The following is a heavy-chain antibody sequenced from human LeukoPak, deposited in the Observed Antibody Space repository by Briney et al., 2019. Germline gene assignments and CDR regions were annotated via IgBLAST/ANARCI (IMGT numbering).Heavy chain of an antibody. Sequence: GGSLRLSCAASGFTFSSYSMNWVRQAPGKGLEWVSSISSSSSYIYYADSVKGRFTISRDNAKNSLYLQMNSLRAEDTAVYYCARDVLDYDILTGCYGRGMDVWGKGTTVTVSS. CDR3: ARDVLDYDILTGCYGRGMDV. V-gene: IGHV3-21*01. CDR2: ISSSSSYI. J-gene: IGHJ6*04. CDR1: GFTFSSYS. D-gene: IGHD3-9*01.